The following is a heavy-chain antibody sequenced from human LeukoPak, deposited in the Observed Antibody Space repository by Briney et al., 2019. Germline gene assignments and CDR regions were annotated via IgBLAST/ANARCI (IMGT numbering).Heavy chain of an antibody. J-gene: IGHJ5*02. CDR2: IYYSGST. CDR3: ARVIEGQVDWFDP. CDR1: GGSISSYY. Sequence: SETLSLTCTVSGGSISSYYWSWIRQPPGKGLEWIGYIYYSGSTNYNPSLKSRVTISVDTSKNQFSLKLSPVTAADTAVYYCARVIEGQVDWFDPWGQGTLVTVSS. D-gene: IGHD1-26*01. V-gene: IGHV4-59*01.